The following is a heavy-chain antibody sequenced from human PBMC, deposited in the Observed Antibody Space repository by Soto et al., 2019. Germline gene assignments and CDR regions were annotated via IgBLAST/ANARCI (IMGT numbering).Heavy chain of an antibody. CDR2: INHSGSA. V-gene: IGHV4-34*01. Sequence: QVQLQQSGAGLLKPSETLSLTCAVYGESFSGHIWTWIRQTPGTGLQWIGQINHSGSASYNPSFKSRVNISVHASNSQFSLELSSVTAADTAVYYCARGLITGSHYSGGWYYFDSWGQGTQVTVSS. D-gene: IGHD6-19*01. CDR3: ARGLITGSHYSGGWYYFDS. CDR1: GESFSGHI. J-gene: IGHJ4*02.